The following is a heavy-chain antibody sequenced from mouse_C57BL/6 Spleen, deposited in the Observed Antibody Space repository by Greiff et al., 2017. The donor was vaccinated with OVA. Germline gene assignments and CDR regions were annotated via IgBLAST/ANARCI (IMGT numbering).Heavy chain of an antibody. V-gene: IGHV1-53*01. Sequence: QVQLQQPGTELVKPGASVKLSCKASGYTFTSYWMHWVKQRPGQGLEWIGNINPSNGVTNYNEKFKSKATLTVDKSSSTAYMQLSSLTSEDSAVYYCARSDYYYGSSYWYFDVWGTGTTVTVSS. CDR3: ARSDYYYGSSYWYFDV. CDR1: GYTFTSYW. J-gene: IGHJ1*03. D-gene: IGHD1-1*01. CDR2: INPSNGVT.